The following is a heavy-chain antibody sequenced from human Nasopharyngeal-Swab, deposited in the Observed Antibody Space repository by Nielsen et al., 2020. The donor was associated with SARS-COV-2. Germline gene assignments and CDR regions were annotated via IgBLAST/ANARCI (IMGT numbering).Heavy chain of an antibody. J-gene: IGHJ3*01. CDR3: ARGTNYYGSGDF. CDR1: GCSISSGDYY. V-gene: IGHV4-61*08. D-gene: IGHD3-10*01. Sequence: SETLSLTCSVSGCSISSGDYYWSWIRQPPGKGREWIGHIYYTGSTHYNPPLKSRVTISVDTSKNQFSLNLNSVTAADTAVYYCARGTNYYGSGDFWGQGTMVTVSS. CDR2: IYYTGST.